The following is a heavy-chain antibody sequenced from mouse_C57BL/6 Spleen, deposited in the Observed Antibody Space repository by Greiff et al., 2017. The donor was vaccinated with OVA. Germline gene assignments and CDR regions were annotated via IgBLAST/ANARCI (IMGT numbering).Heavy chain of an antibody. CDR1: GFTFSDYY. Sequence: VQLKESGGGLVQPGGSLKLSCAASGFTFSDYYMYWVRQTPEKRLEWVAYISNGGGSTYYPDTVKGRFTISRDNAKNTLYLQMSRLKSEDTAMYYCARQAYITTVVYFDYWGQGTTLTVSS. CDR2: ISNGGGST. J-gene: IGHJ2*01. D-gene: IGHD1-1*01. CDR3: ARQAYITTVVYFDY. V-gene: IGHV5-12*01.